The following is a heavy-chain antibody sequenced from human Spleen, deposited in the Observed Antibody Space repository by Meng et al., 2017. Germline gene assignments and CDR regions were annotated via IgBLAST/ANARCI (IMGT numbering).Heavy chain of an antibody. CDR2: IGHSGFT. CDR1: GGSISGGDYY. D-gene: IGHD6-19*01. V-gene: IGHV4-39*01. CDR3: VRSSGWVKTGFDP. J-gene: IGHJ5*02. Sequence: QVQLQESGPGLVKPSQTLSLTCTVFGGSISGGDYYWSWIRQPPGKGLEWIGSIGHSGFTYYTPSLKSRVTVSIDTSRNQFSLWLTSVTAADTAVYYCVRSSGWVKTGFDPWGQGTLVTVSS.